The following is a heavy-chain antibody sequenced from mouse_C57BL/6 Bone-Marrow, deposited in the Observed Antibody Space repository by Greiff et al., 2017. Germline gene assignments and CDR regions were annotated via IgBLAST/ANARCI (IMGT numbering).Heavy chain of an antibody. CDR3: ARPLATNSSDY. CDR2: INPNNGGT. J-gene: IGHJ2*01. CDR1: GYTFTDYY. V-gene: IGHV1-26*01. D-gene: IGHD6-1*01. Sequence: VQLQQSGPELVKPGASVKISCKASGYTFTDYYMNWVKQSHGKSLEWIGDINPNNGGTSYNQKFKGKATLTVDKSSSTAYMELRSLTSEDSAVYYCARPLATNSSDYWGQGTTLTVSS.